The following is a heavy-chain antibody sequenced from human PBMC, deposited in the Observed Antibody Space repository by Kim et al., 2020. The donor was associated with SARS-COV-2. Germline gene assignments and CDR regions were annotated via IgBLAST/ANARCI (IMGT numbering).Heavy chain of an antibody. J-gene: IGHJ4*02. D-gene: IGHD7-27*01. Sequence: TDGGTTDYAAPVKGRFTISRDDSKNTLYLQMNSLKTEDTAVYYCTTDFWVWGQGTLVTVSS. CDR3: TTDFWV. CDR2: TDGGTT. V-gene: IGHV3-15*01.